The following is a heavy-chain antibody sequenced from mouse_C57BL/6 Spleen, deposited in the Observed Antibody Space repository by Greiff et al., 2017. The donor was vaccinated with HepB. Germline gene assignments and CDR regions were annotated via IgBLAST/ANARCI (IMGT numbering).Heavy chain of an antibody. J-gene: IGHJ2*01. V-gene: IGHV5-17*01. CDR1: GFTFSDYG. CDR3: ARLRGYYFDY. Sequence: EVKLMESGGGLVKPGGSLKLSCAASGFTFSDYGMHWVRQAPEKGLEWVAYISSGSSTIYYADTVKGRFTISRDNAKNTLFLQMTSLRSEDTAMYYCARLRGYYFDYWGQGTTLTVSS. CDR2: ISSGSSTI.